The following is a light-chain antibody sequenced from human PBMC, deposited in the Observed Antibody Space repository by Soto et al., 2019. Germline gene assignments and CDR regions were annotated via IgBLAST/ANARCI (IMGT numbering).Light chain of an antibody. V-gene: IGKV3-20*01. CDR2: CAS. J-gene: IGKJ3*01. Sequence: EIVLTQSPGTLSLSPGESATLSCRASQSVSTSYLAWYQQKHGQAPRLLIYCASHSATGIPDRFSGSGSGTDFTLTMSRLEPEELGIYYCQQYGTSLFTFGPGTTVDIK. CDR3: QQYGTSLFT. CDR1: QSVSTSY.